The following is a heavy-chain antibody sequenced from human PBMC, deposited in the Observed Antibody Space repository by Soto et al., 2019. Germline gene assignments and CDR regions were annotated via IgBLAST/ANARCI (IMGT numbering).Heavy chain of an antibody. J-gene: IGHJ4*02. CDR2: INHSGST. D-gene: IGHD6-13*01. CDR1: GGSFSGYY. V-gene: IGHV4-34*01. CDR3: ARFGERYSSFRLNDY. Sequence: SETLSLTCAVYGGSFSGYYWSWIRQPPGKGLEWIGEINHSGSTNYNPSLKSRVTISVDTSKNQFSLKLSSVTAADTAVYYCARFGERYSSFRLNDYWGQGTLVTVSS.